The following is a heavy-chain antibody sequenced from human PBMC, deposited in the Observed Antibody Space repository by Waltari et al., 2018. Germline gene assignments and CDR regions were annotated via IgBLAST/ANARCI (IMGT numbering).Heavy chain of an antibody. J-gene: IGHJ4*02. CDR1: AFTFSSYA. CDR2: ISYDGSNK. V-gene: IGHV3-30-3*01. CDR3: ARDRGHFDY. Sequence: QVQLVESGGGVVQPGRSLRLSCAASAFTFSSYAMHWVRQAPGKGLEWVAVISYDGSNKYYADSVKGRFTISRDNSKNTLYLQMNSLRAEDTAVYYCARDRGHFDYWGQGTLVTVSS.